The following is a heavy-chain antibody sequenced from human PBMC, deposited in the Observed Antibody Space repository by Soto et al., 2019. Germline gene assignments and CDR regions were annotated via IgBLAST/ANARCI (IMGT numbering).Heavy chain of an antibody. Sequence: KQSQTLSLTCAISGDSVSSNSAAWNWIRQSPSRGLEWLGRTYYRSKWYNDYAVSVKSRITINPDTSKNQFSLQLNSVTPEDTAVYYCARDTQLSGSYVEYYFDYWGQGTLVTVSS. D-gene: IGHD1-26*01. CDR3: ARDTQLSGSYVEYYFDY. J-gene: IGHJ4*02. V-gene: IGHV6-1*01. CDR1: GDSVSSNSAA. CDR2: TYYRSKWYN.